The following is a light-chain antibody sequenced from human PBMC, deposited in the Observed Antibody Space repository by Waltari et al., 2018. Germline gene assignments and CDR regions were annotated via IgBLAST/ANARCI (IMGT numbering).Light chain of an antibody. CDR2: DAS. V-gene: IGKV3-11*01. CDR3: QHFKTYPIT. J-gene: IGKJ5*01. CDR1: QSVSNY. Sequence: EIVLTQSPATLSLSPGERATLSCRASQSVSNYLAWYQQKPGQAPRLLIYDASTRATGTPARFSGSGSGTDFSLTISSLEPEDFATYHCQHFKTYPITFGQGTRLEIK.